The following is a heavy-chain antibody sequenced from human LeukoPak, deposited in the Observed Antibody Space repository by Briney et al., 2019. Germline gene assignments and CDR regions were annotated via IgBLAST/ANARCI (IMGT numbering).Heavy chain of an antibody. CDR3: ARDGRRLFGCNWFDP. CDR2: ISSSSSYI. CDR1: GYTFSSYS. V-gene: IGHV3-21*01. Sequence: GGSLRLSCAASGYTFSSYSMNWVRQAPGKGLEWVSSISSSSSYIYYADSVKGRFTISRDNAKNSLYLQMNSLRAEDTAVYYCARDGRRLFGCNWFDPWGQGTLVTVSS. D-gene: IGHD3-22*01. J-gene: IGHJ5*02.